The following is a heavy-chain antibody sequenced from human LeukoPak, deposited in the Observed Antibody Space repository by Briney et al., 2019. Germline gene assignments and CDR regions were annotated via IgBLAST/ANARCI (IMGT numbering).Heavy chain of an antibody. D-gene: IGHD2-2*01. V-gene: IGHV1-2*02. J-gene: IGHJ4*02. Sequence: ASVKVSCKASGYIFTGYYVHWVRQAPGQGLEWMGWIIPNTGGTYYSQKFQGRVTITRDTSINTAYMELSRLRSDDTAVYYCARGDYAVGNDYWGQGTLVTVSS. CDR1: GYIFTGYY. CDR2: IIPNTGGT. CDR3: ARGDYAVGNDY.